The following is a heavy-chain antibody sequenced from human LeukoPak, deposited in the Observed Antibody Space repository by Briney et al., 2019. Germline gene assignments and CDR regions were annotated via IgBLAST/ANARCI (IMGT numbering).Heavy chain of an antibody. V-gene: IGHV3-30*04. CDR3: ARERERCLNF. D-gene: IGHD3-3*01. Sequence: QPGGSLRLSCAASGFAFSSYALHWVRQAPGKGLVWVAFISYDGSNKYYADSVKGRFTISRDDSKNTLYLQMNSLRAEDTAVYYCARERERCLNFWGQGTLVTVSS. J-gene: IGHJ4*02. CDR2: ISYDGSNK. CDR1: GFAFSSYA.